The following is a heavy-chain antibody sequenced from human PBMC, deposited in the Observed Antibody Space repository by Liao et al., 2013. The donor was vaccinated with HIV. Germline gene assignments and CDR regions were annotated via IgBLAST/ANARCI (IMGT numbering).Heavy chain of an antibody. Sequence: QVQLQESGSGLVKPSETLSLTCAVSGGSINNHYWNWIRQSAGRGLEWIGRIYTSGNTNYNPSLKSRVTMSVDTSKNQFSLKLSSVTAADTAVYYCAARITISGVAIPHALDVWGQGTMVTVSS. J-gene: IGHJ3*01. CDR2: IYTSGNT. D-gene: IGHD3-3*01. CDR1: GGSINNHY. CDR3: AARITISGVAIPHALDV. V-gene: IGHV4-4*07.